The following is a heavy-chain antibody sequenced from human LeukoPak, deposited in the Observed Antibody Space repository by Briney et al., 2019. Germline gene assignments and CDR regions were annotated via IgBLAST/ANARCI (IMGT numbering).Heavy chain of an antibody. CDR2: ISAYNGNT. J-gene: IGHJ4*02. V-gene: IGHV1-18*01. D-gene: IGHD3-10*01. Sequence: ASVKVSCKASGYTFTTYGISWVRQAPGQGLEWMGWISAYNGNTNYAQKLQGRVTMTTDTSTSTAYMELRSLRSDDTAVYYCARVAGYYGSGSYRLWGQGTLVTVSS. CDR3: ARVAGYYGSGSYRL. CDR1: GYTFTTYG.